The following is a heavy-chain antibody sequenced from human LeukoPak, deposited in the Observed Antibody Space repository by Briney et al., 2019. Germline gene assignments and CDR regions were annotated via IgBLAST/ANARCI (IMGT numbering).Heavy chain of an antibody. CDR3: ARGSRDGYYYFDY. J-gene: IGHJ4*02. CDR2: INPNSGGT. V-gene: IGHV1-2*02. D-gene: IGHD5-24*01. CDR1: GGTFSSYA. Sequence: ASVTVSCKASGGTFSSYAISWVRQAPGQGLEWMGWINPNSGGTNYAQKFQGRVTMTRDTSISTAYMELSRLRSDDTAVYYCARGSRDGYYYFDYWGQGTLVTVSS.